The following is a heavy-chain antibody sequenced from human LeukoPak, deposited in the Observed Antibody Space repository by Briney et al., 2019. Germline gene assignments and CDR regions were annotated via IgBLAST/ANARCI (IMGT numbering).Heavy chain of an antibody. D-gene: IGHD6-6*01. Sequence: ASVKVSCKASGGTFSSYGISWVRQAPGQGLEWMGGIIPIFGTANYAQKFQGSVTITADKSTSTAYMELSSLRSEDTAVYYCARRSEQLAKNEYYYYYYMDVWGKGTTVTVSS. CDR3: ARRSEQLAKNEYYYYYYMDV. CDR2: IIPIFGTA. CDR1: GGTFSSYG. V-gene: IGHV1-69*06. J-gene: IGHJ6*03.